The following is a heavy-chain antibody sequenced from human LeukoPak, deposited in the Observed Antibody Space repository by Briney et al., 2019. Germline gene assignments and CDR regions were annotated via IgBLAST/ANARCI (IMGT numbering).Heavy chain of an antibody. D-gene: IGHD2-2*01. Sequence: GGSLRLFCAASGFTFNSYWMNWVCQAPGKGLEWVANIKQDGAEKYYVDSVKGRFTISRDNAKSSLYLQMNSLRAEDTAVYYCAKGATYCSSTSCPDTFDIWGQGTMVTVSS. CDR1: GFTFNSYW. J-gene: IGHJ3*02. CDR3: AKGATYCSSTSCPDTFDI. CDR2: IKQDGAEK. V-gene: IGHV3-7*01.